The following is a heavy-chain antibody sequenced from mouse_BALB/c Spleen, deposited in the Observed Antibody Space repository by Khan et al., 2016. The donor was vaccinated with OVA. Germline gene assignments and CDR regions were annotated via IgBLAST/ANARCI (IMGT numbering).Heavy chain of an antibody. CDR3: ARDRIDY. CDR1: GYTFSSYW. V-gene: IGHV1-4*01. Sequence: QVQLKESGTVLARPGASVKMSCKTSGYTFSSYWMHWVKQRPGQGLEWIGYINPTSGYTEYNEKFKDKATLSADKSSSTAYMQLTSLTSEDSAVYYCARDRIDYWGQGTTLTVSS. CDR2: INPTSGYT. J-gene: IGHJ2*01.